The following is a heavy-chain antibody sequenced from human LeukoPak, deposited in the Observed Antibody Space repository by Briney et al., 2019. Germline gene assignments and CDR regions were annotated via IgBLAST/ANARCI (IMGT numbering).Heavy chain of an antibody. V-gene: IGHV3-23*01. Sequence: GGSLRLSCAASGFTFSSYAMSWVRQAPGKGLEWVSAIRGSGGSTYYADSVKGRFTISRDNSKNTLYLQMNSLRAEDTAVYYCAKDLAVAGTRGDYWGQGTLVTVSS. D-gene: IGHD6-19*01. CDR1: GFTFSSYA. J-gene: IGHJ4*02. CDR2: IRGSGGST. CDR3: AKDLAVAGTRGDY.